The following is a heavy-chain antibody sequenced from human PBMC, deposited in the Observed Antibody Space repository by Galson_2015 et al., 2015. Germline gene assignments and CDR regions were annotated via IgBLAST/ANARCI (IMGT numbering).Heavy chain of an antibody. Sequence: SLRLSCAASGFTVSSNYMSWVRQAPGKGLEWVSVIYSGGSTYYADSVKGRFTISRDNSKNTLYLQMNSLRAEDTAVYYCAGYIAAGLYYYYYMDVWGKGTTVTVSS. CDR3: AGYIAAGLYYYYYMDV. D-gene: IGHD6-6*01. CDR2: IYSGGST. CDR1: GFTVSSNY. V-gene: IGHV3-53*01. J-gene: IGHJ6*03.